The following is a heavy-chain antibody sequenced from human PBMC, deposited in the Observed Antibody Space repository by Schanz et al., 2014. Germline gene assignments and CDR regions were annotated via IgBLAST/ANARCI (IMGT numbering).Heavy chain of an antibody. J-gene: IGHJ5*02. CDR2: ISPSSGGT. CDR3: ARESVSRTRLFGP. V-gene: IGHV1-2*06. Sequence: QVQVIQSGPEVKKPGASVKVSCKASGYTFTNHYLHWVRQAPGQGLEWMGRISPSSGGTNYAQNFQGRVTMTKDTSINTVYMELSTLTSDDTAVYYCARESVSRTRLFGPWGQGTLVTVSS. CDR1: GYTFTNHY. D-gene: IGHD3-3*01.